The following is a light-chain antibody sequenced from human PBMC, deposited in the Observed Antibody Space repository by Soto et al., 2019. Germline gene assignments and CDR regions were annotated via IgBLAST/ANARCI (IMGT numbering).Light chain of an antibody. J-gene: IGLJ1*01. V-gene: IGLV2-14*01. CDR3: GSYTGSSPLYV. CDR1: SGDVGAYDY. Sequence: QSALTQPASVSGSPGQSITISCTGTSGDVGAYDYVSWYQQHPGKAPKLMIYDVTNRPSGVSNRLSGSKSGNTASLTISGLQAEDEADYYCGSYTGSSPLYVFGTGTKVTVL. CDR2: DVT.